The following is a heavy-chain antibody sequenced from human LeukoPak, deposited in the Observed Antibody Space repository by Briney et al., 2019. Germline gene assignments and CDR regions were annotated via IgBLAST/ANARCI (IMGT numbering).Heavy chain of an antibody. CDR1: GGSISSHH. J-gene: IGHJ4*02. D-gene: IGHD5-12*01. Sequence: SETLSLTCTVSGGSISSHHWSWIRQPPGKGLAWIGYIYYSGSTNYKPSLKSRVTISVDTSKNQFSLKLTYVTAADTSVYYFSRHLDIVPSRTCVYWGRGTVVSVPS. CDR3: SRHLDIVPSRTCVY. V-gene: IGHV4-59*08. CDR2: IYYSGST.